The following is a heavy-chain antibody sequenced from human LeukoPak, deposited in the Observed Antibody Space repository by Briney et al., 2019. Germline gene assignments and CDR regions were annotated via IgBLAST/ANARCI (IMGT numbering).Heavy chain of an antibody. V-gene: IGHV3-11*01. CDR1: GFTFSDYY. Sequence: GGSLRLPCAASGFTFSDYYMSWIRQAPGKGLEWVSYISSSGSTIYYADSVKGRFTISRDNAKNSLYLQMNSLRAEDTAVYYCARVVSDYYDSSNDAFDIWGQGTMVTVSS. D-gene: IGHD3-22*01. J-gene: IGHJ3*02. CDR2: ISSSGSTI. CDR3: ARVVSDYYDSSNDAFDI.